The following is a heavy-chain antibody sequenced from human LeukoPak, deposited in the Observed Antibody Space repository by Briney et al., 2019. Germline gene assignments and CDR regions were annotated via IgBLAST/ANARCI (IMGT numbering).Heavy chain of an antibody. Sequence: PGGSLRLSCAVSGLSFSSNAMSWVRQAPGKGLEWVSSISTTSSDIFYADSVKGRFTISRDNAKKSLYLQMDSLRAEDTAVYYCARDIYAAVWGQGTLVTVSS. V-gene: IGHV3-21*01. CDR2: ISTTSSDI. CDR3: ARDIYAAV. D-gene: IGHD6-13*01. J-gene: IGHJ4*02. CDR1: GLSFSSNA.